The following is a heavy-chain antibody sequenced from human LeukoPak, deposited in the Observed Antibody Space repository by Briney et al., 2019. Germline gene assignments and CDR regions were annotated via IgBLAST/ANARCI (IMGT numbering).Heavy chain of an antibody. V-gene: IGHV3-21*04. CDR2: ITGSSDYI. CDR3: ARPPYYYDSSGYYLSIPDY. J-gene: IGHJ4*02. CDR1: GFTFSRYS. Sequence: GGSLRLSCAASGFTFSRYSVNWVRQAPGKGLEWVSCITGSSDYIFYADSVRGRFTISRDNAKNSLYLQMNSLRAEDTAVYYCARPPYYYDSSGYYLSIPDYWGQGTLVTVSS. D-gene: IGHD3-22*01.